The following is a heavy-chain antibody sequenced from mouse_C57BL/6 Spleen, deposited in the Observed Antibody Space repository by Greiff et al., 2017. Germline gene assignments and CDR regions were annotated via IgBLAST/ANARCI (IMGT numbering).Heavy chain of an antibody. J-gene: IGHJ2*02. V-gene: IGHV1-15*01. CDR3: TRGKSFCDY. Sequence: VQLQQSGAELVRPGASVTLSCKASGYTFTDYDMHWVKQTPVHGLEWIGAIDPETGGTAYTQKFKGKAILTADKASSTAYMEHRSLTSEDSAVYYCTRGKSFCDYWSQSTSLTVSS. CDR1: GYTFTDYD. CDR2: IDPETGGT.